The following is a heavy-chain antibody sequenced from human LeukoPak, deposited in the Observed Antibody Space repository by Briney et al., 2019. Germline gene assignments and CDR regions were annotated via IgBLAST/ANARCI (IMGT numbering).Heavy chain of an antibody. J-gene: IGHJ3*02. CDR2: ISSSSSYI. CDR1: GFTFSSYS. V-gene: IGHV3-21*01. Sequence: NTGGSLRLSCAASGFTFSSYSMNWVRKAPGKGLEWVSSISSSSSYIYYADSVKGRFTISRDNAKNSLYLQMNSLTAEDTAVYYCASPTPNYWGPDAFDIWGQGTMVTVSS. D-gene: IGHD7-27*01. CDR3: ASPTPNYWGPDAFDI.